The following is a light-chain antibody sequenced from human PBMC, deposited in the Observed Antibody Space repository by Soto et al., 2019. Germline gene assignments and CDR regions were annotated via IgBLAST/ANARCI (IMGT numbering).Light chain of an antibody. CDR1: QSLLHTNGNTY. CDR2: LAS. V-gene: IGKV2-28*01. CDR3: MQGLQPPLT. Sequence: DIVMTQSPLSLPVTPGEPASISCRSSQSLLHTNGNTYLDWYVQKPGQSPQLLIYLASYRASGVPDRFSGSGSGTDFTLKISRVEAEDVGVYYCMQGLQPPLTFGGGTRVEIK. J-gene: IGKJ4*01.